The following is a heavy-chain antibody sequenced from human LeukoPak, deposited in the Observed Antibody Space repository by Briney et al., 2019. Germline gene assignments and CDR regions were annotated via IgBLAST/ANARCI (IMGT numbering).Heavy chain of an antibody. V-gene: IGHV3-23*01. CDR1: GFTFSSYA. Sequence: PGGSLRLSCAASGFTFSSYAMSWVRQAPGKGLEWVSVISGSGGSTYYADSVKGRFTISRDNSKNTLYLQMNSLRAEDTAVYYCAKSGGSSRSASYFDYWGQGTLVTVSS. J-gene: IGHJ4*02. CDR2: ISGSGGST. D-gene: IGHD6-13*01. CDR3: AKSGGSSRSASYFDY.